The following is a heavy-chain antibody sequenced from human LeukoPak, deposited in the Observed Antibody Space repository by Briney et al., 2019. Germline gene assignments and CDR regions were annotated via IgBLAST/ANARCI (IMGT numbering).Heavy chain of an antibody. CDR1: GFTFNDYA. J-gene: IGHJ4*02. V-gene: IGHV3-30-3*01. D-gene: IGHD6-13*01. CDR2: ISYDGNDK. Sequence: GGSLRLSCAASGFTFNDYAMYWVRQTPGKGLEWVTLISYDGNDKSYADSVRGRFTISRDNSKNTLCLQMDSLRSEDTAVYYCARDFFPIVDSSWYEIGYWGQGTLVTVSS. CDR3: ARDFFPIVDSSWYEIGY.